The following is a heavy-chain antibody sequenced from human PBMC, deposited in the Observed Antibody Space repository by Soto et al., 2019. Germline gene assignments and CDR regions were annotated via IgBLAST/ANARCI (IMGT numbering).Heavy chain of an antibody. D-gene: IGHD5-12*01. Sequence: GGSLRLSCSASGFTLSDFAMYWVRRSPGKGLEYVAGISSSGSSVYYADSVKGRFTISRDYSRNALYLHMNSLRDEDTALYYCVRYCSSTLCNGVATRTFYDWGQGALVTVS. V-gene: IGHV3-48*03. J-gene: IGHJ4*02. CDR1: GFTLSDFA. CDR3: VRYCSSTLCNGVATRTFYD. CDR2: ISSSGSSV.